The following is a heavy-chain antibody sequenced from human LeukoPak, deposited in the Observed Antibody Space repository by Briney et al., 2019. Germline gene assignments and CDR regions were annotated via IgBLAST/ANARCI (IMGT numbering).Heavy chain of an antibody. CDR3: VRDEPNRGWYD. D-gene: IGHD6-19*01. Sequence: GGSLRLSCAASGFTFSSYWMSWVRQAPGKGLEWVANIKQDGSEKYYVDSVKGRFTISRDNSKNTLYLQMNSLRAEDTAVYYCVRDEPNRGWYDWGQGTLVTVSS. CDR2: IKQDGSEK. V-gene: IGHV3-7*03. CDR1: GFTFSSYW. J-gene: IGHJ4*02.